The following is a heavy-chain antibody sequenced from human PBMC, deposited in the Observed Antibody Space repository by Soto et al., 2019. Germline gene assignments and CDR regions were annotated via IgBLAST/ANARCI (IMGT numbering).Heavy chain of an antibody. CDR1: GFTFSDYA. CDR2: ISYDGSTK. Sequence: GGSLRLSCAGSGFTFSDYAMYWVRQAPGKGLEWVAVISYDGSTKFDADSVKGRFTISRDNSKNTLYLQMNSLRTDDTAVYYCGRGSPVDYWGQGIQVTVSS. J-gene: IGHJ4*02. CDR3: GRGSPVDY. V-gene: IGHV3-30-3*01.